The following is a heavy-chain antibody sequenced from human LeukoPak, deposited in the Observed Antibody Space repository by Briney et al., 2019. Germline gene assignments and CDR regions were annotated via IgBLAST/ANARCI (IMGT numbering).Heavy chain of an antibody. CDR2: ISYDGSNK. D-gene: IGHD2-15*01. CDR1: KFNFNSYG. CDR3: ATSASAPAYYYGLDV. J-gene: IGHJ6*02. Sequence: GGSLRLSCTTSKFNFNSYGMTWVRQAPGKGLEWVAVISYDGSNKYYADSVKGRFTISRDNSKNTLYLQMNSLRAEGTAVYYCATSASAPAYYYGLDVWGRGTTVTVSS. V-gene: IGHV3-30*05.